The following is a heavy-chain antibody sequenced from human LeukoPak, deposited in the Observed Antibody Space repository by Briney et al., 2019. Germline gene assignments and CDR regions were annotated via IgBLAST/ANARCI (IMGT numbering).Heavy chain of an antibody. V-gene: IGHV3-23*01. CDR2: ISGSGGST. CDR1: GFTFSSYA. D-gene: IGHD6-13*01. CDR3: AKDMRLAAAGEDFDY. Sequence: PGGPLRLSCAASGFTFSSYAMSWVRQAPGKGLEWVSAISGSGGSTYYADSVKGRFTISRDNSKNTLYLQMNSLRAEDTAVYYCAKDMRLAAAGEDFDYWGQGTLVTVSS. J-gene: IGHJ4*02.